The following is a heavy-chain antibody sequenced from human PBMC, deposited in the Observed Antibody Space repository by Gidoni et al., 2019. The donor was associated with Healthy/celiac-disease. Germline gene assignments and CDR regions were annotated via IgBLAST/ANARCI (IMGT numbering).Heavy chain of an antibody. CDR1: GFTFSSYG. Sequence: QVQLVESGGGVVQPGRSLRLSCAASGFTFSSYGMHWVRQAPGKGLEWVAVIWYDGSNKYYADSVKGRFTISRDNSKNTLYLQMNSLRAEDTAVYYCARANYDFWSGYPPGDWYFDYWGQGTLVTVSS. CDR2: IWYDGSNK. D-gene: IGHD3-3*01. V-gene: IGHV3-33*01. CDR3: ARANYDFWSGYPPGDWYFDY. J-gene: IGHJ4*02.